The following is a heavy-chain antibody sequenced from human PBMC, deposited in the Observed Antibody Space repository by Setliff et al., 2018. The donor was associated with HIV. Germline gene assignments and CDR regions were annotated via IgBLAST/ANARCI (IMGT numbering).Heavy chain of an antibody. J-gene: IGHJ4*02. V-gene: IGHV4-34*01. D-gene: IGHD3-3*01. CDR1: GGSFSGYY. CDR2: INHSGST. CDR3: ARSQPDTIFGVVTFDF. Sequence: PSETLSLTCAVYGGSFSGYYWSWIRQPPGKGLEWIGEINHSGSTNYNPSLKSRVTISLDTSKNQLSLRLTSMTAADTAVYYCARSQPDTIFGVVTFDFWGQGQMVTVSS.